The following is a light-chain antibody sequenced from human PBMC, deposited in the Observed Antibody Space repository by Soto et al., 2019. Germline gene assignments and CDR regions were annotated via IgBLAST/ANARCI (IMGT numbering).Light chain of an antibody. CDR1: SSNIGADYD. CDR3: SSYAGSDIFV. V-gene: IGLV1-40*01. J-gene: IGLJ2*01. Sequence: QSVLTQPPSVSGAPGQRVTISCTGSSSNIGADYDVHWYQQIPGKAPKLLIYGNINRPSGVPDRFSGSKSGNTASLTVSGLQAEDEADYYCSSYAGSDIFVFGGGTKLTVL. CDR2: GNI.